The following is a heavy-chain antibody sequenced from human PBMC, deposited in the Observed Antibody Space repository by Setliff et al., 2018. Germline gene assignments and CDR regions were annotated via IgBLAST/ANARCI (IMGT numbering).Heavy chain of an antibody. CDR1: GASISTTYYY. J-gene: IGHJ5*02. D-gene: IGHD3-10*01. V-gene: IGHV4-39*07. Sequence: LSLTCTVSGASISTTYYYWDWIRQSPEKGLEWIGTIYQNGITYYNPSVKSRVTISVDKSKNQFSLSLRSVTAADTAVYYCATDGPVLNGDYISWGQGTLVTVSS. CDR2: IYQNGIT. CDR3: ATDGPVLNGDYIS.